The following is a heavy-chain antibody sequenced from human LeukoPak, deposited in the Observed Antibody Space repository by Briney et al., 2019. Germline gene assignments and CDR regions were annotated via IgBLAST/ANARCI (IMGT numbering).Heavy chain of an antibody. CDR2: ISAYNGNT. CDR3: ARDPAAIDNWFDP. J-gene: IGHJ5*02. V-gene: IGHV1-18*01. D-gene: IGHD5-18*01. Sequence: ASVKVSCKASGYTFTSYGISWVRQAPGQGLEWMGWISAYNGNTNYAQKFQGRVTMTRDTSISTAYMELSRLRSDDTAVYYCARDPAAIDNWFDPWGQGTLVTVSS. CDR1: GYTFTSYG.